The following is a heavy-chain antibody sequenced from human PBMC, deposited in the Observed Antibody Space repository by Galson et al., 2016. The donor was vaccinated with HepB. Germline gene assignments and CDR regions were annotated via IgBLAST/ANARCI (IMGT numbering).Heavy chain of an antibody. Sequence: SLRLSCAASGFTFSSYSMNWVRQAPGKGLEWVSSIGTSSSNKYYADSVTGRFTISRDNARNSLYLQMNSLRAEDTAVYYCAKASEVADFDYWGQGTLVTVSS. V-gene: IGHV3-21*04. CDR1: GFTFSSYS. CDR2: IGTSSSNK. J-gene: IGHJ4*02. CDR3: AKASEVADFDY.